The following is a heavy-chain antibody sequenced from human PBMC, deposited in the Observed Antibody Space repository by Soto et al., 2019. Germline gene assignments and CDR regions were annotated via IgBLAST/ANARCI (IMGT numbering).Heavy chain of an antibody. V-gene: IGHV4-61*03. CDR1: GGSVSSGSYY. CDR2: IYYSGST. Sequence: QVQLQESGPGLVKPSETLSLTCTVSGGSVSSGSYYWSWIRQPPGKGLEWIGYIYYSGSTNYNPGXTIXNPPLTSRVPTTADTPTNSCPXKLSAVTAADTAAYYCARLIPPWGDYGDYSGWFDPWGQGTLVTVSS. D-gene: IGHD4-17*01. CDR3: ARLIPPWGDYGDYSGWFDP. J-gene: IGHJ5*02.